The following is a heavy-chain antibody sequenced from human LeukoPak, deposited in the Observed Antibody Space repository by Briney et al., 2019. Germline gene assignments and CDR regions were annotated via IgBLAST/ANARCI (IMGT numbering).Heavy chain of an antibody. V-gene: IGHV4-59*02. Sequence: SETLSLTCSVSGDSVSSYYWSWIRQPPGKGLEWIGYISSGNTNYNPSLKSRVTISVDTSKNQFSLSLSSVTAADTAVYYCARIDYGDYNFYYYYMDVWGKGTTVTVS. CDR2: ISSGNT. J-gene: IGHJ6*03. CDR1: GDSVSSYY. D-gene: IGHD4-17*01. CDR3: ARIDYGDYNFYYYYMDV.